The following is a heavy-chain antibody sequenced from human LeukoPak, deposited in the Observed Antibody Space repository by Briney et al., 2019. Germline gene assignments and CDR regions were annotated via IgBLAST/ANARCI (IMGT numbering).Heavy chain of an antibody. CDR3: ARGGDGYNPARDYYYMDV. Sequence: GGSLRLSCAASGFTFSSYAMHWVRQAPGKGLEWVAVISYDGSNKYYADSVKGRFTISRDNSKNTLYLQMNSLRAEDTAVYYCARGGDGYNPARDYYYMDVWGKGTTVTVSS. V-gene: IGHV3-30-3*01. CDR1: GFTFSSYA. D-gene: IGHD5-24*01. J-gene: IGHJ6*03. CDR2: ISYDGSNK.